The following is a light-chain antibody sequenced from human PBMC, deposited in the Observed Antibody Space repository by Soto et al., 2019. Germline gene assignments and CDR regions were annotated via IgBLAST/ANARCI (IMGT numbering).Light chain of an antibody. V-gene: IGKV3-20*01. CDR2: GAS. J-gene: IGKJ1*01. CDR1: QSVSNNY. CDR3: QQYGSTRWT. Sequence: IVRTQSPATLSVSPGERAALSCRCSQSVSNNYLAWYQQNPGQPPRLXIHGASSRASGIPDRFSGSGSGTDFTLTISRLEPEDFAVYYCQQYGSTRWTFGQGTKVDIK.